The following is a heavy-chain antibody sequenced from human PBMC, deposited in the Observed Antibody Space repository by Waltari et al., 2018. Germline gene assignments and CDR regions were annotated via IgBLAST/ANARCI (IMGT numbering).Heavy chain of an antibody. CDR1: GYTFTDYT. CDR2: INTNNGHP. Sequence: QVQLAQSGSELKEPGASVKVSCRTSGYTFTDYTINWVRQAPGQGLEWMGWINTNNGHPTYVQGFTGRFVFSLDTSVSTTYLQITGLKAEDTAVYFCARALLGLTNRLDVWGQGTTVTISS. V-gene: IGHV7-4-1*02. D-gene: IGHD4-17*01. J-gene: IGHJ6*02. CDR3: ARALLGLTNRLDV.